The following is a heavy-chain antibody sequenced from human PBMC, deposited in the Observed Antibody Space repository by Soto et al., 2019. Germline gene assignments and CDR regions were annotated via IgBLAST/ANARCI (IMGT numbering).Heavy chain of an antibody. J-gene: IGHJ4*02. CDR2: ISYDGNNK. D-gene: IGHD6-19*01. CDR3: ARDDYRYSSGWSRF. Sequence: PGGSLRLSXTTSGFTFSHYAIHWVRQAPGKGLEWLTVISYDGNNKHYADSVKGRFTISRANSNNTVYLQMNSLGPEDTAVYFCARDDYRYSSGWSRFWGQGTLVTVSS. V-gene: IGHV3-30*04. CDR1: GFTFSHYA.